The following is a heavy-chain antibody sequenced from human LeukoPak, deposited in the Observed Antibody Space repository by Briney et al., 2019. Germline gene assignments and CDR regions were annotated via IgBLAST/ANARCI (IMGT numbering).Heavy chain of an antibody. CDR2: IIPIFGTA. J-gene: IGHJ5*02. V-gene: IGHV1-69*13. CDR1: GGTFSSYA. D-gene: IGHD1-1*01. Sequence: AASVKVSCKASGGTFSSYAISWVRQAPGRGLEWMGGIIPIFGTANYAQKFQGRVTITADESTSTAYMELSSLRSEDTAVYYCARDPGWNDGNWFDPWGQGTLVTVSS. CDR3: ARDPGWNDGNWFDP.